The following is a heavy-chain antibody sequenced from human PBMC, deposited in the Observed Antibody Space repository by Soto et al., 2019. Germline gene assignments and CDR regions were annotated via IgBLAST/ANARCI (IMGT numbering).Heavy chain of an antibody. CDR1: GGSFSGYC. CDR3: ARGRLHLGELSFNYLDF. Sequence: LEILSLTCAVYGGSFSGYCWSWIRQPPGKGLEWIGEINHRGSTNYIPSLKSRVTISVDTSKNQFSLKLSSVTAADTAVYYCARGRLHLGELSFNYLDFWGQGTLVTVSS. CDR2: INHRGST. J-gene: IGHJ4*02. V-gene: IGHV4-34*01. D-gene: IGHD3-16*02.